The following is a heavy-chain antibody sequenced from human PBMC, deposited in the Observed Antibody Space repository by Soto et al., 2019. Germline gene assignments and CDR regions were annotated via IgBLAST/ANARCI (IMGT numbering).Heavy chain of an antibody. Sequence: QVQLVQSGAEVKKPGSSVKVSCKASGGTFSSYSINWVRQAPGQGLEWMGEIIPIFGTANYAQKFQGRVTITADESTSTAYMELSSLRSEDTAVYSCARDGGRHSAGIDYWGQGTLVTVSS. CDR3: ARDGGRHSAGIDY. CDR2: IIPIFGTA. J-gene: IGHJ4*02. V-gene: IGHV1-69*01. CDR1: GGTFSSYS. D-gene: IGHD1-26*01.